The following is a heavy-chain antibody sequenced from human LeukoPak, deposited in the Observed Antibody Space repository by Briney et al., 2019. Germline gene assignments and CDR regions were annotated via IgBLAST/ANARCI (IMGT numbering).Heavy chain of an antibody. CDR1: GFTFSSYA. CDR2: ISGSGGST. D-gene: IGHD3-22*01. J-gene: IGHJ4*02. Sequence: GGSLRLSCAASGFTFSSYAMSWVRQAPGKGLEWVSAISGSGGSTYYADSVKGRFTISRDNSKNTLYLQMNSLRAEDTAVYYCAGGDRTYYYDSSGYYLFPLIDYWGQGTLVTVSS. V-gene: IGHV3-23*01. CDR3: AGGDRTYYYDSSGYYLFPLIDY.